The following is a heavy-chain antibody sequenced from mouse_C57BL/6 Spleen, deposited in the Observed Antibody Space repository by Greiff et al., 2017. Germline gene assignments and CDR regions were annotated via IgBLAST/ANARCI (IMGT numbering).Heavy chain of an antibody. CDR3: ARGDTTVVGGD. CDR2: IYPRDGST. J-gene: IGHJ2*01. Sequence: QVQLKQSGPELVKPGASVKLSCKASGYTFTSYDINWVKQRHGPGLEWIGWIYPRDGSTKYNEKFKGKATLTVDTSSSTAYMELHSLTSEDSAVYFCARGDTTVVGGDWGQGTTLTVSS. V-gene: IGHV1-85*01. CDR1: GYTFTSYD. D-gene: IGHD1-1*01.